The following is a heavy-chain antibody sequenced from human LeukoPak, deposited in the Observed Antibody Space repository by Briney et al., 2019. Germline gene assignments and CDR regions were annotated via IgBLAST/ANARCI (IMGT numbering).Heavy chain of an antibody. D-gene: IGHD3-3*01. CDR3: ARGSRSTYYDFWSGYYPNQRYYYYYMDV. Sequence: SETLSLTCAVYGGSFSGYYWSWIRQPPGKGLEWIGYIYYSGSTYYNPSLKSRVTISVDTSKNQFSLKLSSVTAADTAVYYCARGSRSTYYDFWSGYYPNQRYYYYYMDVWGKGTTVTVSS. CDR2: IYYSGST. CDR1: GGSFSGYY. V-gene: IGHV4-34*09. J-gene: IGHJ6*03.